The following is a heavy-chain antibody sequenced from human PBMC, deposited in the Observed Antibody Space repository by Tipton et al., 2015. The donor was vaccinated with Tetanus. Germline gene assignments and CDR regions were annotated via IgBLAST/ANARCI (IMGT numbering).Heavy chain of an antibody. D-gene: IGHD1-20*01. CDR2: ISYDGSKN. V-gene: IGHV3-30*04. CDR3: ARDLVGVTGPTGVFDF. CDR1: GVAFSSFA. Sequence: SLRLFCAASGVAFSSFAMHWVRQAPGKGLEWVAVISYDGSKNNYADSVKGRFTISRDNSKNMLYLQMNSLRAEDTAVYYCARDLVGVTGPTGVFDFWGQGTLVTVSS. J-gene: IGHJ4*02.